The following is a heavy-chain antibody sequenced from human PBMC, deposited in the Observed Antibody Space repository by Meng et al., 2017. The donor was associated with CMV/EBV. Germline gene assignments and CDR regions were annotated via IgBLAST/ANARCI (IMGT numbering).Heavy chain of an antibody. D-gene: IGHD3-16*01. CDR3: DVGAFSSNARAVDY. CDR1: GFTFNYFW. J-gene: IGHJ4*02. CDR2: ITPDGTAT. V-gene: IGHV3-74*01. Sequence: LSLTCAAPGFTFNYFWMHWVRQAPGKGLVWVSRITPDGTATSNADSVEGRFTIPRDNAKGSLYLQMNNLRDDDSAVYYCDVGAFSSNARAVDYWGQGTLVTVSS.